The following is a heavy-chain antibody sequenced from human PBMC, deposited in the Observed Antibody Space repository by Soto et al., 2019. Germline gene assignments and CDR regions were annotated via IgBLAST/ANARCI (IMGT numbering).Heavy chain of an antibody. J-gene: IGHJ6*02. D-gene: IGHD3-22*01. Sequence: QAGGSLRLSCAASGFTFSSYGMHWVRQAPGKGLEWVAVIWYDGSNKYYADSVKGRFTISRDNSKNTLYLQMNSLRAEDTAVYYCARDRKDSSGYYNYYYYYGMDVWGQGTTVTVSS. CDR3: ARDRKDSSGYYNYYYYYGMDV. CDR1: GFTFSSYG. V-gene: IGHV3-33*01. CDR2: IWYDGSNK.